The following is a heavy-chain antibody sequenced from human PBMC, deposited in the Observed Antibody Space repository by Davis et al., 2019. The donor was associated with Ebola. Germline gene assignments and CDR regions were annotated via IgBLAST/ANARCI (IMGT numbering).Heavy chain of an antibody. Sequence: GGSLRLSCAASGFTFSSYAMSWVRQAPGKGLEWVSAISGSGGSTYYADSVKGRFTISRDNSKNTLYLQMNSLRDEDTALYYCSRGGAVKFDYWGQGTLVTVSS. CDR2: ISGSGGST. CDR3: SRGGAVKFDY. CDR1: GFTFSSYA. J-gene: IGHJ4*02. V-gene: IGHV3-23*01. D-gene: IGHD4-17*01.